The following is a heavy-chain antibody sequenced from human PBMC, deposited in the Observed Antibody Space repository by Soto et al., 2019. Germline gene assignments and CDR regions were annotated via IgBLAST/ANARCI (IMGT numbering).Heavy chain of an antibody. CDR1: GGFVSSNNL. V-gene: IGHV4-4*02. Sequence: SETLSLTCAVSGGFVSSNNLWSWVRQPPGQGLEWIGEIYHSGDTNYNPSLKSRVTISVDKSKNQFSLKLTSVTAADTAVYYCARDLGVNDYWSQGTLVTVSS. CDR2: IYHSGDT. J-gene: IGHJ4*02. CDR3: ARDLGVNDY.